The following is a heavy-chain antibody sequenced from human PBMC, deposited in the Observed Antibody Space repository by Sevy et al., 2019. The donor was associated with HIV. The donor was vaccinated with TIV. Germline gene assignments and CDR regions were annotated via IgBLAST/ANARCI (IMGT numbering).Heavy chain of an antibody. D-gene: IGHD1-26*01. CDR1: GFTFSSYG. CDR2: IWYDGSNK. V-gene: IGHV3-33*08. J-gene: IGHJ6*03. CDR3: ASDRERRVDYYYMDV. Sequence: GGSLILSCAASGFTFSSYGMHWVRQAPGKGLEWVAVIWYDGSNKYYADSVKGRFTISRDNSKNTLYLQMNSLRAEDTAVYYCASDRERRVDYYYMDVWGKGTTVTVSS.